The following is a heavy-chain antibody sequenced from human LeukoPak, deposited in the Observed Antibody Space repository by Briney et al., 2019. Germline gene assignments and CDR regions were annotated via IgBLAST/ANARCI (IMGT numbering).Heavy chain of an antibody. J-gene: IGHJ4*02. V-gene: IGHV1-18*01. CDR2: ISTYNGNT. CDR1: GYTFTTFG. Sequence: ASVKVSCKASGYTFTTFGITWVRQAPGQGLEWMGWISTYNGNTNYAQNLQGRVTMSTDTSTNTAYRELRSLTSDDTAVYYCARVGSDCSDGNCYWGQGTLVTVSS. D-gene: IGHD2-15*01. CDR3: ARVGSDCSDGNCY.